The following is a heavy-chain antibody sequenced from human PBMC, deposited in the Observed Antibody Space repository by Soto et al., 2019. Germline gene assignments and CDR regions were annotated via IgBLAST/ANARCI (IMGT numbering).Heavy chain of an antibody. CDR2: IYYDEMNT. CDR1: GFTFSNDI. V-gene: IGHV3-30*04. Sequence: GGSLTLSCSVSGFTFSNDIMHWVCQPQGTGMELVAAIYYDEMNTNNDDFVEGRFTTSRENTKSTMYLHISSLRTEDTAVYYCTKDRYRPPGRLYYPALDVWGQGTTVTVSS. CDR3: TKDRYRPPGRLYYPALDV. D-gene: IGHD3-10*01. J-gene: IGHJ6*02.